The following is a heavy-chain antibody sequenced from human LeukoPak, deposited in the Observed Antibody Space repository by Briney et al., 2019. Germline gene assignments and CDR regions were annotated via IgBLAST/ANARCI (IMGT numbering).Heavy chain of an antibody. J-gene: IGHJ5*02. Sequence: SETLPLTCTVSGGSISSYYWSWIRQPPGKGLEWIGYIYYSGSTNYKPSLKSRVTMSVDTSKNQFSLMLSSVTAADTAVYYCARGPLTMTRGFDPWGQGTLVTVSS. V-gene: IGHV4-59*12. CDR1: GGSISSYY. CDR2: IYYSGST. CDR3: ARGPLTMTRGFDP. D-gene: IGHD4-17*01.